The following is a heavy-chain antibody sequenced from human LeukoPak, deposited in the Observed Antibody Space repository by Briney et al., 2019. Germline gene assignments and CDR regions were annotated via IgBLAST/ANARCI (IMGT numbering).Heavy chain of an antibody. CDR1: GGSISSYY. J-gene: IGHJ4*02. CDR3: ARAGGGSSRYIPKYYFDY. D-gene: IGHD6-13*01. Sequence: SETLSLTCTVSGGSISSYYWSWIRQPPGKGLEWIGYIYYSGSANYNPSLKSRVTISVDTSKNQFSLKLSSVTAADTAVYYCARAGGGSSRYIPKYYFDYWGQGTLVTVSS. V-gene: IGHV4-59*01. CDR2: IYYSGSA.